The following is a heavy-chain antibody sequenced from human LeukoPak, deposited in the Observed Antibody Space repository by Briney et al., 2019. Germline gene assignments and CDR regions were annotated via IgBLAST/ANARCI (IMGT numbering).Heavy chain of an antibody. CDR3: ARDRGGRVVVTATYFDS. Sequence: GGALRLSCAASGFTFSSYTINWVRQPPGKGLEWVASINSGSNYIFYADSVKGRFTISRDNGKDSLSLQMNSLRAEDTAVYYCARDRGGRVVVTATYFDSWGQGTLVTVSS. D-gene: IGHD2-21*02. V-gene: IGHV3-21*01. J-gene: IGHJ4*02. CDR1: GFTFSSYT. CDR2: INSGSNYI.